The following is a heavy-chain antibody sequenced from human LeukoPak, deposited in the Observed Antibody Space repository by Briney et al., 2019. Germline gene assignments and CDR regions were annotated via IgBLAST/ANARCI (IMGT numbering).Heavy chain of an antibody. CDR2: IYTSGST. Sequence: SETLSLTCTVSGGSISSGSYYWSWIRQPAGKGQEWIGRIYTSGSTNYNPSLKSRVTISVDTSKNQFSLKLSSVTAADTAVYYCARELDWGAVNDAFDIWGQGTMVTVSS. D-gene: IGHD3/OR15-3a*01. J-gene: IGHJ3*02. V-gene: IGHV4-61*02. CDR1: GGSISSGSYY. CDR3: ARELDWGAVNDAFDI.